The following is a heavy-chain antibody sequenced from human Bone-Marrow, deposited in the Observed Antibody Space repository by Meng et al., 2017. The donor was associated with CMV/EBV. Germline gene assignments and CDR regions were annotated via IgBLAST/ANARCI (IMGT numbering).Heavy chain of an antibody. CDR2: INPNSGGT. J-gene: IGHJ3*02. CDR3: ARGECGGSCGIFDI. V-gene: IGHV1-2*02. CDR1: GYTFTGYY. Sequence: ASVKVSCKASGYTFTGYYMHWVRQAPGQGLEWMGWINPNSGGTNYAQKFQGRVTMTRDTSISTAYMELSRLRSDDTAVYYCARGECGGSCGIFDIWGQGTMVTFSS. D-gene: IGHD2-21*01.